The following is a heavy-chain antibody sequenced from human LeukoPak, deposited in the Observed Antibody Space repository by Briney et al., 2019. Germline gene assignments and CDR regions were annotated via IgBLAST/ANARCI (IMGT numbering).Heavy chain of an antibody. D-gene: IGHD2-15*01. CDR2: IYSGGST. CDR1: GFTVSSNY. CDR3: ARDPTTDGFVVGD. Sequence: GGSLRLSCAASGFTVSSNYMSWVRQAPGKGLEWVSVIYSGGSTYYADSVKGRFTIPRDNSKNTLYLQMNSLRAEDTAVYYCARDPTTDGFVVGDWGQGTLVTVSS. V-gene: IGHV3-66*02. J-gene: IGHJ4*02.